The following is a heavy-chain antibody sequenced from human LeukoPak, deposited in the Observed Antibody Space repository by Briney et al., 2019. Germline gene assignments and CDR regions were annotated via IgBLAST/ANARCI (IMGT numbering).Heavy chain of an antibody. V-gene: IGHV3-74*01. Sequence: QPGGSLRLSCAASGFTFSTYWMHWVRQAPGKGLVWVSRIKDDGSTIYADSVKGRFTISRDNSKNTLYLQMNSLRAEDTAVYYCRVVGGGDYYYYYGMDVWGQGTTVIVSS. CDR3: RVVGGGDYYYYYGMDV. D-gene: IGHD3-3*01. J-gene: IGHJ6*02. CDR2: IKDDGST. CDR1: GFTFSTYW.